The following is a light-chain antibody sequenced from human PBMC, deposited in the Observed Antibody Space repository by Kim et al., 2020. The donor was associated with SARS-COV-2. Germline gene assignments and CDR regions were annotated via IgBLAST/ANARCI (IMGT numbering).Light chain of an antibody. CDR3: NSRDSSGNHLV. J-gene: IGLJ2*01. Sequence: ALGLTVRITCQGDSLRSYYESWYQQKPGRAPVLVIYGKNNRPSGIPDRFSGSSSGNTASLTITGAQAEDEADYYCNSRDSSGNHLVFGGGTQLTVL. CDR2: GKN. CDR1: SLRSYY. V-gene: IGLV3-19*01.